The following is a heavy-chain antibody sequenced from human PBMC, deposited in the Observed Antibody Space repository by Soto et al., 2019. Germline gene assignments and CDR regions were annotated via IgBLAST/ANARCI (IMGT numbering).Heavy chain of an antibody. J-gene: IGHJ4*02. Sequence: QVQLQESGPGLVKPSETLSLTCTVSGGSISSYYWSWIRQPPGKGLEWIGYIYYSGSTNYNPSLTSRVTISVDTSKNQFSLKLSSVTAADTAVYYCARGGSLDTAILSNWGQGTLVTVSS. V-gene: IGHV4-59*01. CDR2: IYYSGST. CDR1: GGSISSYY. D-gene: IGHD5-18*01. CDR3: ARGGSLDTAILSN.